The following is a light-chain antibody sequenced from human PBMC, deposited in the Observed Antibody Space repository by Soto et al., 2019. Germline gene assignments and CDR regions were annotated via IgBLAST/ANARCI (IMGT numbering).Light chain of an antibody. CDR1: QSVSSSY. CDR2: GAS. V-gene: IGKV3-20*01. J-gene: IGKJ1*01. Sequence: EIVLTQSPGTLSLSPGERATLSCKASQSVSSSYLAWYQQTPGQAPRLLIYGASTRATGIPARFSGSGSGTDFPLTISGLEPEDFAVYCCQQYGSSPWTFGQGTKVDIK. CDR3: QQYGSSPWT.